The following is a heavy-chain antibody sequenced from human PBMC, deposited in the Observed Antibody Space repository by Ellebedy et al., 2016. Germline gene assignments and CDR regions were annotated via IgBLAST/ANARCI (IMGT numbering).Heavy chain of an antibody. J-gene: IGHJ5*02. Sequence: ASVKVSCKASGYTFTSYDINWVRQATGQGLEWMGWMNPNSGNTGYAQKFQGRVTMTRNTSISTAYMELSSLRSEDTAVYYCARGRRAALYHNWFDPWGQGTLVTVSS. D-gene: IGHD2-15*01. CDR3: ARGRRAALYHNWFDP. CDR2: MNPNSGNT. CDR1: GYTFTSYD. V-gene: IGHV1-8*01.